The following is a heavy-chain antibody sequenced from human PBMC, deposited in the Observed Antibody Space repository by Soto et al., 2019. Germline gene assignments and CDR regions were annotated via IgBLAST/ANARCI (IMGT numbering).Heavy chain of an antibody. CDR2: VYYRGSI. CDR1: GGSISSADHY. D-gene: IGHD2-15*01. J-gene: IGHJ5*01. CDR3: ARALLTPNWFDS. Sequence: QVQLQESGPGLVKPSETLSLNCTVSGGSISSADHYWSWIRQPPGKGLELLGYVYYRGSIYYKPSLKSRVTISIDTSKNQFSLKLTSVTAADTAMYFCARALLTPNWFDSWGQGTQVTVSS. V-gene: IGHV4-30-4*01.